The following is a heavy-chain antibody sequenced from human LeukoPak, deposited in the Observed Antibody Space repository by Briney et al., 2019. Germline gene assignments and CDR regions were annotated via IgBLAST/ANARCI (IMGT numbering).Heavy chain of an antibody. Sequence: GGSLRLSCAASGFTFSSYWMSWVRQAPGKGLEWVANIKQDGSEKHYVDSVKGRFTISRDNAKNSLYLQMNSLRAEDTAVYYCAKDAGTARYYFDCWGQGTLVTVSS. D-gene: IGHD1/OR15-1a*01. V-gene: IGHV3-7*01. CDR2: IKQDGSEK. J-gene: IGHJ4*02. CDR1: GFTFSSYW. CDR3: AKDAGTARYYFDC.